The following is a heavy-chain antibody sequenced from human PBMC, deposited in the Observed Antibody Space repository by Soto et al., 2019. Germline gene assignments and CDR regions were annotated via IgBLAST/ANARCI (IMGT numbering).Heavy chain of an antibody. Sequence: ASVKVSCKASGYTFTSYGISWVRQAPGQGLEWMGWISAYNGNTNYAQKLQGRVTMTTDTSTSTAYMELRSLRSDDTAVYYCARDRGFLEWLPLPLYYYYYGMDVWGQGTTVTVSS. J-gene: IGHJ6*02. CDR2: ISAYNGNT. D-gene: IGHD3-3*01. CDR1: GYTFTSYG. CDR3: ARDRGFLEWLPLPLYYYYYGMDV. V-gene: IGHV1-18*04.